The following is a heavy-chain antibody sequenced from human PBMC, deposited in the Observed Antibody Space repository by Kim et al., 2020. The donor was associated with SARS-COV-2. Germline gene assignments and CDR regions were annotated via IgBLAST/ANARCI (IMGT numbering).Heavy chain of an antibody. V-gene: IGHV3-74*01. Sequence: GTTANYADSVEGRFTNSRDNAKNTLYLQMNILRVEDTAVYYCARDKPIDYWGQGTLVTVSS. CDR2: GTTA. J-gene: IGHJ4*02. CDR3: ARDKPIDY.